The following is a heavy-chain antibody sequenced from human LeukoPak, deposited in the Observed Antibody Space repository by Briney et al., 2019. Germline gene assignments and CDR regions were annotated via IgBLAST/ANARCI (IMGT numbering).Heavy chain of an antibody. D-gene: IGHD2-2*01. J-gene: IGHJ6*03. CDR2: INPSGGST. CDR3: ARRNIVVVPAATIYYYYMDV. CDR1: GYTFTSYY. V-gene: IGHV1-46*01. Sequence: GASVKVSCKASGYTFTSYYMHWVRQAPGQGLEWMGIINPSGGSTSYAQKFQGRVTMTTDTSTSTAYMELRSLRSDDTAVYYCARRNIVVVPAATIYYYYMDVWGKGTTVTISS.